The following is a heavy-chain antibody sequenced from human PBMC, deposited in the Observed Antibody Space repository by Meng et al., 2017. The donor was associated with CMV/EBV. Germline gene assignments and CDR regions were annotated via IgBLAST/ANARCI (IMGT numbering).Heavy chain of an antibody. CDR3: ARVPYCSSTSCYST. D-gene: IGHD2-2*01. CDR2: INSDGSST. V-gene: IGHV3-74*01. Sequence: GGSLRLSCAASGFTFSSYWMRWVRQAPGKGLVWVSRINSDGSSTSYADSVKGRFTISRDNAKNTLYLQMNSLRAEDTAVYYCARVPYCSSTSCYSTWGQGTTVTVSS. J-gene: IGHJ6*02. CDR1: GFTFSSYW.